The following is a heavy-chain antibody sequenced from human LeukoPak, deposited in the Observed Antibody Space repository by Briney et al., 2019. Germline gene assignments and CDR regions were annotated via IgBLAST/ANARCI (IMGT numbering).Heavy chain of an antibody. CDR2: ISHTEGT. Sequence: SETLSLTCGVFGVSVNDYYWSWLRQSPGKGLEWIGEISHTEGTRYNPSLESRVTMSVGTSENQLSLKLIFVTAADTAVYYCARIRCGHSGSVCYNHWGLGTLVTVSS. D-gene: IGHD2-21*01. V-gene: IGHV4-34*01. CDR1: GVSVNDYY. J-gene: IGHJ4*02. CDR3: ARIRCGHSGSVCYNH.